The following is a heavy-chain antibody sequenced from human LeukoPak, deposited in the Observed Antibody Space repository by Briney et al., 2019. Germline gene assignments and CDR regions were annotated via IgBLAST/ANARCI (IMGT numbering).Heavy chain of an antibody. CDR1: GYTFTGYY. J-gene: IGHJ4*02. D-gene: IGHD3-22*01. CDR2: INPNSGGT. Sequence: ASVKVSCKASGYTFTGYYMHWVRQAPGQGLEWMGRINPNSGGTNYAQKFQGGVTMTRDTSISTAYMELSRLRSDDTAVYYCARDLFYYDSSGYYYMEDYWGQGTLVTVSS. CDR3: ARDLFYYDSSGYYYMEDY. V-gene: IGHV1-2*06.